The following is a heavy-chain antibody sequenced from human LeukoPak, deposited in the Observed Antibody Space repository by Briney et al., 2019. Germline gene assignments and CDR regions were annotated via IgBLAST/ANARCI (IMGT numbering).Heavy chain of an antibody. CDR3: ARRGDRDYSAFDI. D-gene: IGHD4-17*01. CDR2: IIPIFGTA. V-gene: IGHV1-69*01. CDR1: GGTFSSYA. J-gene: IGHJ3*02. Sequence: SVKVSGKASGGTFSSYAISWVRQAPGQGLEWMGGIIPIFGTANYAQKFQGRVTITADESTSTAYMELSGLRSEDTAVYYCARRGDRDYSAFDIWGQGTMVTVSS.